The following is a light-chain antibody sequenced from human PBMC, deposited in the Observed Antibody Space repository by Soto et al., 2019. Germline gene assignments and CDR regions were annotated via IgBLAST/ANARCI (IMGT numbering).Light chain of an antibody. Sequence: ALAQPRSVSGSPGQSVTISCTGTSSDVGGYNYVSWYQQHPGKAPKLMVYDVSKRPSGVPDRFSGSKSGNTASLTISGLQAEDEADYYCCSYAGSYTYVFGTGTKVTVL. CDR3: CSYAGSYTYV. J-gene: IGLJ1*01. CDR2: DVS. CDR1: SSDVGGYNY. V-gene: IGLV2-11*01.